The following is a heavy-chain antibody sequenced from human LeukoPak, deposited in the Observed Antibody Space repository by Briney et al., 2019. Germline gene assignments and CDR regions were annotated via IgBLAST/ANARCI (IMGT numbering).Heavy chain of an antibody. Sequence: GGSLRLSCAASGLTFSTYSINWVRQTPGKGLEWISYISSDSRTMYYADSVKGRFTISRDNAKNSLSLQMSSLRVEDTAVYYCVRDVRSLMDVWGQGTTVTVSS. J-gene: IGHJ6*02. CDR1: GLTFSTYS. D-gene: IGHD3-10*02. CDR2: ISSDSRTM. CDR3: VRDVRSLMDV. V-gene: IGHV3-48*01.